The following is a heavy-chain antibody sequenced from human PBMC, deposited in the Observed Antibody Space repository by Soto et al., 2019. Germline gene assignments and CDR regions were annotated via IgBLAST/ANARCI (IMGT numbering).Heavy chain of an antibody. CDR1: GFTFSSYA. CDR2: ISGSGGST. V-gene: IGHV3-23*01. J-gene: IGHJ4*02. Sequence: GGSLRLSCAASGFTFSSYAMSWVRQAPGKGLEWVSAISGSGGSTYYADSVKGRFTISRDNSKNTLYLQMTSLRAEDTAVYYCAKDVRPPYYYGSGSFLPFDYWGQGTLVTVSS. CDR3: AKDVRPPYYYGSGSFLPFDY. D-gene: IGHD3-10*01.